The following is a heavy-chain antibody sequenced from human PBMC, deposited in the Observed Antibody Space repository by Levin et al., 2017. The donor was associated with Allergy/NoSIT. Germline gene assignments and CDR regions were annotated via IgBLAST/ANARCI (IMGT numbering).Heavy chain of an antibody. CDR3: ARDTRGVVVAAYDY. CDR1: GYTFTSYG. Sequence: ASVKVSCKASGYTFTSYGISWVRQAPGQGLEWMGWISAYNGNTNYAQKLQGRVTMTTDTSTSTAYMELRSLRSDDTAVYYCARDTRGVVVAAYDYWGQGTLVTVSS. J-gene: IGHJ4*02. D-gene: IGHD2-15*01. V-gene: IGHV1-18*01. CDR2: ISAYNGNT.